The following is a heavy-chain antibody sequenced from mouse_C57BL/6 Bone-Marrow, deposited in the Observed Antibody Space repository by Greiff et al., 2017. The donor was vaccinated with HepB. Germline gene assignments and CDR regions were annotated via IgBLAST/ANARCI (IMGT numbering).Heavy chain of an antibody. CDR1: GYTFTSYW. D-gene: IGHD2-3*01. Sequence: QVQLQQPGAELVRPGSSVKLSCKASGYTFTSYWMHWVKQRPIQGLEWIGNIDPSDSETHYNQKFKDKATLTVDKSSSTAYMQLSSLTSEDSAVYYCARDDGYYPPYAMDYWGQGTSVTVSS. J-gene: IGHJ4*01. CDR2: IDPSDSET. CDR3: ARDDGYYPPYAMDY. V-gene: IGHV1-52*01.